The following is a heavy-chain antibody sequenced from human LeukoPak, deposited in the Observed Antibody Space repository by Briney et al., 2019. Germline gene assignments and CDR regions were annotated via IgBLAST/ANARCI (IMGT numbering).Heavy chain of an antibody. Sequence: SETLSLTCTVSGDSISTYYWSWIRQPPGKGLEWIGYIYYSGNTNYNPSLKSRVTISVDTSKNQFPLKLSSVTAADTAVYYCARGRGHYYYHGMDVWGQGTTVTVSS. D-gene: IGHD3-10*01. V-gene: IGHV4-59*01. CDR2: IYYSGNT. CDR1: GDSISTYY. CDR3: ARGRGHYYYHGMDV. J-gene: IGHJ6*02.